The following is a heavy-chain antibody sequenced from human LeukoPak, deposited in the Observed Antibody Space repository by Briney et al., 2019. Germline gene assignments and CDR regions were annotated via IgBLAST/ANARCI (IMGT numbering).Heavy chain of an antibody. V-gene: IGHV3-11*06. Sequence: GGSLRLSCAASGFTFSDYYMSWIRQAPGKGLEWGSYISSSSSYTNYADSVKGRFTISRDNAKNSLYLQMNSLRAEDTAVYYCARPPPYYDSSGYYSLWGQGTLVTVSS. CDR1: GFTFSDYY. J-gene: IGHJ4*02. D-gene: IGHD3-22*01. CDR3: ARPPPYYDSSGYYSL. CDR2: ISSSSSYT.